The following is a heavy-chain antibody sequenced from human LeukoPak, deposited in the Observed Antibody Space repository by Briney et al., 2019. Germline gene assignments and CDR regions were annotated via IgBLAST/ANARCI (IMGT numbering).Heavy chain of an antibody. CDR2: IYSGGST. Sequence: GGSLRLSCAASGFTVSSNYMSWVRQAPGKGLEWVSVIYSGGSTYYADSVKGRFTISRDNSKNTLYLQMNSLRAEDTAVYYCARRRDFRNSDAFDIWGQGTMVTVSS. V-gene: IGHV3-53*01. D-gene: IGHD3-9*01. CDR1: GFTVSSNY. J-gene: IGHJ3*02. CDR3: ARRRDFRNSDAFDI.